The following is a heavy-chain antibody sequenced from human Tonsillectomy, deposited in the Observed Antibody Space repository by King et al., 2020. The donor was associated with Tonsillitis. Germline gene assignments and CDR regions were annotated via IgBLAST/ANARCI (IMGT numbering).Heavy chain of an antibody. CDR1: GYTFTSYG. CDR3: ARIAVQFLDWLLTLHAFDI. Sequence: QLVQSGAEVKKPGASVKVSCRASGYTFTSYGISWVRQAPGQGLEWMGWISANNNNTNFAQKYQGRVSMTTDTSTATAYMELRSLRSDDTAVYYCARIAVQFLDWLLTLHAFDIWGQGTMVTVSS. V-gene: IGHV1-18*01. CDR2: ISANNNNT. J-gene: IGHJ3*02. D-gene: IGHD3/OR15-3a*01.